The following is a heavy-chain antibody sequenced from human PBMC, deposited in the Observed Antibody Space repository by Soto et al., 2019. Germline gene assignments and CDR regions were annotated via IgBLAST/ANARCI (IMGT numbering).Heavy chain of an antibody. CDR2: ISRSSNYI. J-gene: IGHJ4*02. CDR3: ARDLGLGFGDLSYYFDH. V-gene: IGHV3-21*06. D-gene: IGHD3-10*01. Sequence: EVQVVESGGGLVKPGGSLRLSCAASGFTFTSYSMNWVRQAPGKGLEWVSSISRSSNYIYYADSVKGRFTISRDNAKNSLYLQMNSLRAEDTAVYYCARDLGLGFGDLSYYFDHWGQGTLVTVSS. CDR1: GFTFTSYS.